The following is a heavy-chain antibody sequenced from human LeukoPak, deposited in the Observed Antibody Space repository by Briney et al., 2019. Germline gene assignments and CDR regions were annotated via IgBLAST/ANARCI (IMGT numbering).Heavy chain of an antibody. J-gene: IGHJ3*02. Sequence: PGGSLRLSCAASGFTFDDYGMSWVRQAPGKGLEWVANIKQDGSETNYVDSVRGRFTISRDNAKNSLSLQMISLRAEDTALYYCARNKRADIWGQGTMVTVSS. D-gene: IGHD1/OR15-1a*01. CDR1: GFTFDDYG. V-gene: IGHV3-7*01. CDR2: IKQDGSET. CDR3: ARNKRADI.